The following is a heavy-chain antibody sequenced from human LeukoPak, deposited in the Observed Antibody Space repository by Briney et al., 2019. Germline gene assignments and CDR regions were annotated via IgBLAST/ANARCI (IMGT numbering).Heavy chain of an antibody. CDR1: GFTFSDYT. Sequence: GGSLRLSCTGSGFTFSDYTMNWVRQAPGKGLEWVSYIGSTGAVIQYADSVKGRFTVSRDNAQKALYLQMNNLTADDTAVYFCFTGSNYHYYYMDVWGKGTTVIVSS. CDR3: FTGSNYHYYYMDV. V-gene: IGHV3-48*04. D-gene: IGHD1-14*01. CDR2: IGSTGAVI. J-gene: IGHJ6*03.